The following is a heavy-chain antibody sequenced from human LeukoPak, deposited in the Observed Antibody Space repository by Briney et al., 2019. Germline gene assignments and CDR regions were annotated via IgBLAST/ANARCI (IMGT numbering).Heavy chain of an antibody. Sequence: GSLRLSCAASGFTFSSYWMSWVRQAPGKGLEWIGYIYYSGSTNYNPSLKSRVTFSVDTSKNQFSLKLSSVTAADTAVYYCARGVVPFNYYMDVWGKGTTVTVSS. V-gene: IGHV4-59*01. CDR2: IYYSGST. D-gene: IGHD2-2*01. CDR3: ARGVVPFNYYMDV. J-gene: IGHJ6*03. CDR1: GFTFSSYW.